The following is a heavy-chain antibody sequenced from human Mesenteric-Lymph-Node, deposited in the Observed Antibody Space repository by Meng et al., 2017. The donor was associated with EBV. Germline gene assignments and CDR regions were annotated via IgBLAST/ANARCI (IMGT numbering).Heavy chain of an antibody. V-gene: IGHV4-34*01. Sequence: QGERRRGGGGRLGRGEARSRAGGWEGGWVGGWLGGGVREPPGEGGGGGGERDRGGGGEEGAWGGGGVTISLDTSKNQFSLKLSSVTAADTAVYYCARSTRGYSSSWFDYWSQGTLVTVSS. CDR2: RDRGGGG. CDR1: GGWVGGWL. CDR3: ARSTRGYSSSWFDY. J-gene: IGHJ4*02. D-gene: IGHD6-13*01.